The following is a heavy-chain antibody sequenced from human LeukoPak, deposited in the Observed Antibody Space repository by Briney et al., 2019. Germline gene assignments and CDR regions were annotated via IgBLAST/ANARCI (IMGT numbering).Heavy chain of an antibody. CDR2: INPTGGST. J-gene: IGHJ4*02. V-gene: IGHV1-46*01. CDR3: ARDGYGDLFDY. CDR1: GYTFPSYF. D-gene: IGHD4-17*01. Sequence: ASVKVSCKASGYTFPSYFMHWVRQAPGQGLEWMGIINPTGGSTTYAQKFQGRVTMTRDTSTSTVYMELSSLRSDDTAVYYCARDGYGDLFDYWGQGTLVTVSS.